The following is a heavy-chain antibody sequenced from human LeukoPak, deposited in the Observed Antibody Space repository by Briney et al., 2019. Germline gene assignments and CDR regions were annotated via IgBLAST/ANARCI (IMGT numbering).Heavy chain of an antibody. CDR1: GFTFSSYS. CDR3: AKGGIVHPFDY. V-gene: IGHV3-21*01. CDR2: IRSSDTYI. Sequence: GGSLRLSCAASGFTFSSYSMNWVRQAPGKGLEWVSSIRSSDTYIYYADSVRGRFTISRDNAKNSLYLQMNSLRVEDTAVYYCAKGGIVHPFDYWGQGTLVTVSS. J-gene: IGHJ4*02. D-gene: IGHD1-26*01.